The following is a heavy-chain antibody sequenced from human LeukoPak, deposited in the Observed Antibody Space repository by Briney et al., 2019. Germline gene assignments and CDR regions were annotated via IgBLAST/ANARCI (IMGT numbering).Heavy chain of an antibody. D-gene: IGHD2-15*01. CDR3: ARDGYCSGGSCYTFDY. Sequence: ASVKVSCKASGYTFTSYDINWVRQATGQGLEWMGWMNPNSGNTGYAQKFQGRVTMTRNTSISTAYIELSSLRSEDTAVYYCARDGYCSGGSCYTFDYWGQGTLVTVSS. V-gene: IGHV1-8*01. CDR1: GYTFTSYD. CDR2: MNPNSGNT. J-gene: IGHJ4*02.